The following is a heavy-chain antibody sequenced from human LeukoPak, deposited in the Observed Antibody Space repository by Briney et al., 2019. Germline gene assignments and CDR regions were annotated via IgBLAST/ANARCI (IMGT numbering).Heavy chain of an antibody. D-gene: IGHD6-19*01. J-gene: IGHJ4*02. Sequence: PSETLSLTCTVSGDSIGSNYWTWIRQPPGKGREYVGYIYYTWCSNYNPSRKSRVTISIDTSKNQFSLKLSSVTAADTAVYFCATYGASGWVIDSWGQGTLVTVSS. CDR1: GDSIGSNY. CDR3: ATYGASGWVIDS. V-gene: IGHV4-59*08. CDR2: IYYTWCS.